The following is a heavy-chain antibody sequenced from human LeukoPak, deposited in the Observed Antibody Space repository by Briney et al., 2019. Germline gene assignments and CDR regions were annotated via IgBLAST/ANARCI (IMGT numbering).Heavy chain of an antibody. CDR2: IYYSGST. CDR3: ARADIVVVPAATRTYGMDV. V-gene: IGHV4-31*03. J-gene: IGHJ6*02. Sequence: SETLSLTCTVSGGSISSGGYYWSWIRQHPGKGLEWIGYIYYSGSTYYNPSLKSRVTISVDTSKNQFSLKLSSVTVADTAVYYCARADIVVVPAATRTYGMDVWGQGTTVTVSS. D-gene: IGHD2-2*01. CDR1: GGSISSGGYY.